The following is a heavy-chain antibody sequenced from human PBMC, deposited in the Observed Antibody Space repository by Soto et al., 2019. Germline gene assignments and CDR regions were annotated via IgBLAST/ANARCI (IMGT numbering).Heavy chain of an antibody. D-gene: IGHD4-17*01. V-gene: IGHV3-33*01. CDR3: ARDQEMTTVTTVDY. CDR2: IWYDGSNK. CDR1: GFSFSSYG. J-gene: IGHJ4*02. Sequence: QVQLVESGGGVAQPGRSLRLSCAASGFSFSSYGMHWVRQAPGKGLEWVAFIWYDGSNKYYADSVKGRFTISRDNSKNTLFLQMNSLRAEDTAVYYCARDQEMTTVTTVDYWGQGTLVTVSS.